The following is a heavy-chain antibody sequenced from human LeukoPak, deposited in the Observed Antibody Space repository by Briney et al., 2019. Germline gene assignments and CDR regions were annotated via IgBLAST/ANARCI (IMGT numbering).Heavy chain of an antibody. CDR2: ISSNGGST. CDR3: ASIAAAGTDAFDI. V-gene: IGHV3-64*01. D-gene: IGHD6-13*01. J-gene: IGHJ3*02. CDR1: GFXFSSYA. Sequence: PGGSLRLSCAASGFXFSSYAIHWVRQAPGKGLEYVSAISSNGGSTYYANSVKGRFTISRDNSKNTLYLQMGSLRAEDMAVYYCASIAAAGTDAFDIWGQGTMVTVSS.